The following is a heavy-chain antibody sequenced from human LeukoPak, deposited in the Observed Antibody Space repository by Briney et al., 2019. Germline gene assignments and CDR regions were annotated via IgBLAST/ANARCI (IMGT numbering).Heavy chain of an antibody. D-gene: IGHD3-22*01. Sequence: GGSLRLSCAASGFTFDDYAMHWVRQAPGKGLEWVSGISWNSGSIGYADSVKGRFTISRDNAKNSLYLQMNSLRAEDTAVYYCARGARYYYDSSGYYFWGQGTLVTVSS. J-gene: IGHJ4*02. CDR1: GFTFDDYA. CDR3: ARGARYYYDSSGYYF. V-gene: IGHV3-9*01. CDR2: ISWNSGSI.